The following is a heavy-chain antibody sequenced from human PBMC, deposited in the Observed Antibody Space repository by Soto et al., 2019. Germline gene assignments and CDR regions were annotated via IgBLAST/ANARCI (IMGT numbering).Heavy chain of an antibody. CDR1: GGSLSTSP. Sequence: SVKVSCKASGGSLSTSPISWVRQAPGQGLEWMGGTGSGTGPGNHAQKFQGRLTVTADKSTSTVYMELTNLSSEDTAVYYCARRDSGGFYRFFDSWGQGTLVTVSS. CDR2: TGSGTGPG. D-gene: IGHD2-15*01. V-gene: IGHV1-69*06. CDR3: ARRDSGGFYRFFDS. J-gene: IGHJ4*02.